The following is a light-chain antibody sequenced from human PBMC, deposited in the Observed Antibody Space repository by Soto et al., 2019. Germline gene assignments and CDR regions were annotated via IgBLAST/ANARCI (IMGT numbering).Light chain of an antibody. CDR1: SSDVGSCNC. CDR2: EVN. J-gene: IGLJ3*02. CDR3: CSSVGSPNWV. Sequence: QSALTQPASVSGSPGQSITISGTGTSSDVGSCNCVSWYQQHPGKAPTLMIYEVNQRPSGVSNRFSGSKSGNTASLTSSGRQAEDEADYYCCSSVGSPNWVFGGGTKVTVL. V-gene: IGLV2-23*02.